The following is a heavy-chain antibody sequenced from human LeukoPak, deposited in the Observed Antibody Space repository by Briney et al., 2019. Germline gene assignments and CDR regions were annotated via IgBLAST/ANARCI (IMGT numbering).Heavy chain of an antibody. Sequence: ASVKVSCKASGYTFTGYYMDWVRQAPGQGLEWMGWINPNSGGTNYAQKFQGRVTMTRDTSISTAYMELSRLRSDDTAVYYCARERPIAARLEFGFDPWGQGTLVTVSS. V-gene: IGHV1-2*02. J-gene: IGHJ5*02. D-gene: IGHD6-6*01. CDR2: INPNSGGT. CDR3: ARERPIAARLEFGFDP. CDR1: GYTFTGYY.